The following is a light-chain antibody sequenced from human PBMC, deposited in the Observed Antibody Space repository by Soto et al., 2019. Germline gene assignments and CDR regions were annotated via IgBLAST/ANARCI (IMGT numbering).Light chain of an antibody. V-gene: IGKV1-39*01. Sequence: DIQMTQSPSSLSASVGDRVTITCQASQNINNYLNWYQQKPGRAPKLLIYAASSLQSGVPSRFSGSGSGTDFTLTISSLQPEDFATYYCQQSYSTPDTFGGGTKVDIK. CDR1: QNINNY. J-gene: IGKJ4*01. CDR3: QQSYSTPDT. CDR2: AAS.